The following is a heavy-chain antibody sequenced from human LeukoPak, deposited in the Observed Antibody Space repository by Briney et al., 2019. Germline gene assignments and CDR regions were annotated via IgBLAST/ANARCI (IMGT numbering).Heavy chain of an antibody. CDR1: GFTFSSYA. V-gene: IGHV3-30*03. D-gene: IGHD6-19*01. J-gene: IGHJ6*03. CDR3: ARSGIRSGWTRYYYYYYYMDV. Sequence: PGGSLRLSCAASGFTFSSYAMHWVRQAPGKGLEWVAFISYDGSYKYYADSVKGRFTISRDNSKNTLYLQMNSRRAEDTAVYYCARSGIRSGWTRYYYYYYYMDVWGKGTTVTVSS. CDR2: ISYDGSYK.